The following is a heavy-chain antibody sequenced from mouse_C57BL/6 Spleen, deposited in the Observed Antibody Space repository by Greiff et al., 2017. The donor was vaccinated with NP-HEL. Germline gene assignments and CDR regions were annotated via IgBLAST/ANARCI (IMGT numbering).Heavy chain of an antibody. J-gene: IGHJ3*01. CDR2: LDPETGGT. Sequence: VKLQESGAELVRPGASVTLSCKASGYTFTDYEMHWVKQTPVHGLEWIGALDPETGGTAYNQKFKGKAILTADKSSSTAYMELRSLTSEDSAVYYCTRYDFTFAYWGQGTLVTVSA. CDR1: GYTFTDYE. CDR3: TRYDFTFAY. D-gene: IGHD2-4*01. V-gene: IGHV1-15*01.